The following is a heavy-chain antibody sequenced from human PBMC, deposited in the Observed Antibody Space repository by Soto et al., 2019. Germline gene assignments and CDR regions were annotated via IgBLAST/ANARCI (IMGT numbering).Heavy chain of an antibody. CDR2: IIPMFGTA. CDR3: ASGIQLWLRRINNGYSG. J-gene: IGHJ4*02. CDR1: GGTFSTYA. D-gene: IGHD5-18*01. Sequence: QVQLVQSGAEVKKPESSVKVSCKAPGGTFSTYAISWVRQAPVQGLEWMGGIIPMFGTANYAQRFRARVTITANESTNTVYMELRRLSAEDTAVYFCASGIQLWLRRINNGYSGWGQGTLVTVSS. V-gene: IGHV1-69*12.